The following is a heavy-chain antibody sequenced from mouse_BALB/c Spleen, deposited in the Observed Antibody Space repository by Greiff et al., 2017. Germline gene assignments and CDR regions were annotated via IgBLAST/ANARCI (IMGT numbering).Heavy chain of an antibody. Sequence: EVKLLESGPGLVKPSQSLSLTCTVTGYSITSDYAWNWIRQFPGNKLEWMGYISYSGSTSYNPSLKSRISITRDTSKNQFFLQLNSVTTEDTATYYCAREGYGYDPFYAMDYWGQGTSVTVSS. J-gene: IGHJ4*01. CDR3: AREGYGYDPFYAMDY. CDR1: GYSITSDYA. D-gene: IGHD2-2*01. CDR2: ISYSGST. V-gene: IGHV3-2*02.